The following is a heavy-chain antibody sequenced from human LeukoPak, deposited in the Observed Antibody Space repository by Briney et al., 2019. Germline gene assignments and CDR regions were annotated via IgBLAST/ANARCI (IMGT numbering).Heavy chain of an antibody. V-gene: IGHV3-30*02. J-gene: IGHJ4*02. CDR3: ARDRGNYYDSSGYYS. CDR1: GFTFSSYG. D-gene: IGHD3-22*01. Sequence: GGSLRLSCAASGFTFSSYGMHWVRQAPGKGLEWVAFIRYDGSNKYYADSVKGRFTISRDNAKNSLYLQMNSLRAEDTAVYYCARDRGNYYDSSGYYSWGQGTLVTVSS. CDR2: IRYDGSNK.